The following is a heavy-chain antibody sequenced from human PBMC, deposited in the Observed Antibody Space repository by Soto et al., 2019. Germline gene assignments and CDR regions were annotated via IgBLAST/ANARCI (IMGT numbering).Heavy chain of an antibody. J-gene: IGHJ6*03. Sequence: EVQLVESGGGLVQPGGSLRLSCAASGFIFSSYSMNWVRQAPGKGLEWVSYISSSSDTIYYADSVTGRFTISRDKAKNSLYRQMNNLRAEDTAVYYGARDPLYCSGGNCYASYYYYYLDVWGIGTTVSVSS. CDR1: GFIFSSYS. CDR3: ARDPLYCSGGNCYASYYYYYLDV. V-gene: IGHV3-48*01. CDR2: ISSSSDTI. D-gene: IGHD2-15*01.